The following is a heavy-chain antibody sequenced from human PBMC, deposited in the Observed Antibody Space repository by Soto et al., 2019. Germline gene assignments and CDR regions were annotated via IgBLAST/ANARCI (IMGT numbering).Heavy chain of an antibody. D-gene: IGHD3-22*01. CDR1: GFMFSSYA. V-gene: IGHV3-23*01. CDR3: AKLTYPSDSTGYYYERVSGWIDS. CDR2: ISASGGTA. J-gene: IGHJ5*01. Sequence: GGSLRLSCAASGFMFSSYAMSWVRQAPGKGLEWVSSISASGGTANLADSVEGRCTISRDNSKSTLYLQMNSLRAEDTAVYYCAKLTYPSDSTGYYYERVSGWIDSWAQGTLVTVSS.